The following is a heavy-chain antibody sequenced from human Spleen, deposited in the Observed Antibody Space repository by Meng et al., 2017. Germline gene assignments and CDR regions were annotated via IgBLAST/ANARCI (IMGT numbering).Heavy chain of an antibody. Sequence: ASVKVSCKASGYTFTGYYMHWVRQAPGQGLEWMGRINPNSGGTNYAQKFQGRVTMTRDTSISTAYMELSSLRSDETAVYYCARDKGTGHYYYYYGMDVWGQGTTVTVSS. CDR3: ARDKGTGHYYYYYGMDV. CDR1: GYTFTGYY. V-gene: IGHV1-2*06. J-gene: IGHJ6*02. D-gene: IGHD1/OR15-1a*01. CDR2: INPNSGGT.